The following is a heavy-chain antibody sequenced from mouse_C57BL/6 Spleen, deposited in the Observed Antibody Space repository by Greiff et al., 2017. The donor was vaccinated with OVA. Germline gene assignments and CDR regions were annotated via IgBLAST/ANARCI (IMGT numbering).Heavy chain of an antibody. CDR1: GYTFTDYY. D-gene: IGHD1-1*01. CDR3: ARGITTVVSSMDY. CDR2: INPNNGGT. J-gene: IGHJ4*01. Sequence: EVQLQQSGPELVKPGASVKISCKASGYTFTDYYMNWVKQSHGKSLEWIGDINPNNGGTSYNQKFKGKATLTVDKSSSTAYMELRSLTSEDSAVYYCARGITTVVSSMDYWGQGTSVTVSS. V-gene: IGHV1-26*01.